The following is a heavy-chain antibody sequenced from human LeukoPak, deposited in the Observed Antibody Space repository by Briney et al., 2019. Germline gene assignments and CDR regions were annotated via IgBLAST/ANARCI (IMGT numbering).Heavy chain of an antibody. J-gene: IGHJ3*02. CDR3: AKGNVVVVAATAFVI. D-gene: IGHD2-15*01. V-gene: IGHV3-9*01. CDR2: ISWNSGSI. Sequence: GRSLRLSCAASGFTFDDYAMHWVRQAPGKGLEWVSGISWNSGSISYADSVKGRFTISRDNAKNSLYLQMNSLRAEDTALYYCAKGNVVVVAATAFVIWGQGTMVTVSS. CDR1: GFTFDDYA.